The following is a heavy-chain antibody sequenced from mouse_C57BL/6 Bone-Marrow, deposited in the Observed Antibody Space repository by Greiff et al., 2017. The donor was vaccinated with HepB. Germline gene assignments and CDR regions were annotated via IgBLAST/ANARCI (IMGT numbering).Heavy chain of an antibody. CDR1: GFTFTDYY. Sequence: EVQVVESGGGLVQPGGSLSLSCAASGFTFTDYYMSWVRQPPGKALEWLGFIRNKANGYTTEYSASVKGRFPISRDNSHSSLYLQMNALRAEDSATYYCARSIYDYDGTFAYWGQGTLVTGSA. V-gene: IGHV7-3*01. J-gene: IGHJ3*01. CDR3: ARSIYDYDGTFAY. CDR2: IRNKANGYTT. D-gene: IGHD2-4*01.